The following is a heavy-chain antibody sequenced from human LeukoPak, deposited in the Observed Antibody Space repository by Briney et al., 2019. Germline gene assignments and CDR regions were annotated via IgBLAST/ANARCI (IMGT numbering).Heavy chain of an antibody. J-gene: IGHJ2*01. D-gene: IGHD1-14*01. V-gene: IGHV4-4*07. CDR1: GGSISSYY. Sequence: PSETLSLTCTVSGGSISSYYWSWIRQPAGKGLEWIGRIYTSGSTNYNPSLKSRVTMSVDTSKNQFSLKLSSVTAADTAVYYCARDQAFASKSRSEYFDLWGRGTLGTVSS. CDR3: ARDQAFASKSRSEYFDL. CDR2: IYTSGST.